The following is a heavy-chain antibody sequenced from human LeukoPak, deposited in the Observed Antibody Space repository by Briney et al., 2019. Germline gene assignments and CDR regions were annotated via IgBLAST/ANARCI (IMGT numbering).Heavy chain of an antibody. V-gene: IGHV4-39*01. Sequence: SETLSLTCTVSGGSISSSSYYWGWIRQPPGKGLEWIGSIYYSGSTYYNPSLKSRVTISVDTSKNQFSLKLGSVTAADTAVYYCARQDSSYGDAFDIWGQGTMVTVSS. CDR1: GGSISSSSYY. CDR3: ARQDSSYGDAFDI. D-gene: IGHD3-22*01. J-gene: IGHJ3*02. CDR2: IYYSGST.